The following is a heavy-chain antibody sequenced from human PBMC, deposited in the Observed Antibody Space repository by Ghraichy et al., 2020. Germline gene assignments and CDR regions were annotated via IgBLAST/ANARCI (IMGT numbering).Heavy chain of an antibody. D-gene: IGHD6-25*01. Sequence: SETLSLTCTVSGGSINSSSHYWGWIRQPPGKGLEWIASLYYSGRAYNNPSLKSRITISVDTSKNQFSLKLSSVTAADTAIYYCARHGPGYQLNWFDPWGQGILVTVSS. CDR3: ARHGPGYQLNWFDP. J-gene: IGHJ5*02. CDR1: GGSINSSSHY. CDR2: LYYSGRA. V-gene: IGHV4-39*01.